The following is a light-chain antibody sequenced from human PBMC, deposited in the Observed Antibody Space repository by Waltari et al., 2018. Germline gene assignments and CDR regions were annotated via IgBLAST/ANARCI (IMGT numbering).Light chain of an antibody. CDR1: QSVTTY. CDR3: LQTYSTPRT. CDR2: GSS. J-gene: IGKJ1*01. Sequence: DIQMTQSPSSLSASVGDRVTITCRASQSVTTYLSWYQQKPGKAPKFLIYGSSTLQSGVPSRFYGGGSGTDFTLTISSLQPEDFATYYCLQTYSTPRTFGQGTQVEIK. V-gene: IGKV1-39*01.